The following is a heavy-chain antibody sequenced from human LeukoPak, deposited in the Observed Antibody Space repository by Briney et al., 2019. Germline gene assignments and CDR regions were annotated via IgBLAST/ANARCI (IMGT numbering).Heavy chain of an antibody. CDR3: ASEVGQWELPSHNWSDP. CDR2: IIPIFGTA. J-gene: IGHJ5*02. Sequence: SVKVSCKASGGTFSSYAISWVRQAPGQGLEWMGGIIPIFGTANYAQKFQGRVTITADESTSTAYMELSSLRSEDTAVYYCASEVGQWELPSHNWSDPWGQGTLVTVSS. D-gene: IGHD1-26*01. CDR1: GGTFSSYA. V-gene: IGHV1-69*01.